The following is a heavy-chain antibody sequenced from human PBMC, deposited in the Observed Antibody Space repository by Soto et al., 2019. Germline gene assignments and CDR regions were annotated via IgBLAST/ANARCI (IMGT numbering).Heavy chain of an antibody. Sequence: GGSLRLSCAASGFTFSSYGMHWVRQAPGKGLEWVAVISYDGSNKYYADSVKGRFTISRDNSKNTLYLQMNSLRAEDTAVYYCAKDREKWELLPRWMDVWGQGTTVTVSS. V-gene: IGHV3-30*18. CDR2: ISYDGSNK. CDR1: GFTFSSYG. J-gene: IGHJ6*02. CDR3: AKDREKWELLPRWMDV. D-gene: IGHD1-26*01.